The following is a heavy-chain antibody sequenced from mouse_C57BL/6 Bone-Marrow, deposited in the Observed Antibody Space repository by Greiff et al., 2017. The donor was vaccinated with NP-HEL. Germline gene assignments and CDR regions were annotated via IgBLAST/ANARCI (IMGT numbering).Heavy chain of an antibody. J-gene: IGHJ2*01. Sequence: VQLQQSGPELVKPGASVKIPCKASGYTFTDYNMDWVKQSHGKSLEWIGDINPNNGGTNYNQKFKGKATLTVDKSSSTAYMELRSLTSEDTAVYYCARRGSSDPYYFDYWGQGTTLTVSS. CDR3: ARRGSSDPYYFDY. D-gene: IGHD3-2*02. CDR2: INPNNGGT. V-gene: IGHV1-18*01. CDR1: GYTFTDYN.